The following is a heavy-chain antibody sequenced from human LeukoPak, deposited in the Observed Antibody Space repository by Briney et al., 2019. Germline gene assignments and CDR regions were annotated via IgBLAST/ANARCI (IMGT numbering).Heavy chain of an antibody. Sequence: GGSLRLSCAASGFTFSSYAMSWVRQAPGKGLEWVSGISAGGSSTYYADSVKGRFTISRDNSENTLYLQMNSPRAEDTAVYYCAKDRDGGVTTRAKGFDYWGQGTLVTVSS. CDR1: GFTFSSYA. D-gene: IGHD4-11*01. J-gene: IGHJ4*02. CDR2: ISAGGSST. V-gene: IGHV3-23*01. CDR3: AKDRDGGVTTRAKGFDY.